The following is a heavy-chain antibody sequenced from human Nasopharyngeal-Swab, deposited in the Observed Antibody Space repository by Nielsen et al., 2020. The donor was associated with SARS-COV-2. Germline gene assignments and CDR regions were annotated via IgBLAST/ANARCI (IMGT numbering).Heavy chain of an antibody. D-gene: IGHD6-19*01. V-gene: IGHV7-4-1*02. CDR2: INTNTGNP. Sequence: ASVKVSCKASGYRFTNFALNWVRQAPGQGLEWMGWINTNTGNPTYAQGFTGRFVFSLDTSVSTAYLQISGPKSEDTAVYHCAREGDASVPGTLFDYWGQGTQVTVSS. CDR1: GYRFTNFA. J-gene: IGHJ4*02. CDR3: AREGDASVPGTLFDY.